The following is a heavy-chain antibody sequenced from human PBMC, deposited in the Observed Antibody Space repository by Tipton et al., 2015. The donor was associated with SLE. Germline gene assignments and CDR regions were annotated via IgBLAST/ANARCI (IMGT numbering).Heavy chain of an antibody. J-gene: IGHJ3*02. CDR3: ARGSLVLPKVAGDVDAFDI. CDR2: IFYSGIT. Sequence: TLSLTCTVSGYSITSGYYWGWIREHPGRGLEWIGSIFYSGITYYNPSLKSRVVISVDTSENEVSLKLTSVTGADTALYYCARGSLVLPKVAGDVDAFDIWGQGTAVIVSS. D-gene: IGHD4-23*01. V-gene: IGHV4-31*03. CDR1: GYSITSGYY.